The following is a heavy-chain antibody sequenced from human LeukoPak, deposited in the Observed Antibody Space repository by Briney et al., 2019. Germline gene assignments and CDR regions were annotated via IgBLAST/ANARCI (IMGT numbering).Heavy chain of an antibody. J-gene: IGHJ4*02. CDR2: IWNDGSHQ. CDR3: ARDAIEYGDSHFDW. V-gene: IGHV3-33*01. Sequence: PGRSLRLSCSASGFTFSSYGMHWVRQAPGKGLEWVAVIWNDGSHQYYADSEKGRFTISRDNSRNTVYLQMNRLRVEDTAVYYCARDAIEYGDSHFDWWGQGTLVTVSS. D-gene: IGHD4-17*01. CDR1: GFTFSSYG.